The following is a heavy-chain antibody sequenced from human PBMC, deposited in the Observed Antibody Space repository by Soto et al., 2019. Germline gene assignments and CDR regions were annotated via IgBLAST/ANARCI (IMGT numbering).Heavy chain of an antibody. V-gene: IGHV2-5*01. J-gene: IGHJ5*02. CDR2: LYWNDDN. CDR1: GFSLSTGEVG. CDR3: VHTSGWQHTT. D-gene: IGHD1-1*01. Sequence: QITVKESGPTLVKPTQTLTLSCTFSGFSLSTGEVGVAWIRQPPGKALEWLALLYWNDDNRYSPSLKNRLTITKDTSKNQVILTMITMDPVDTATYYCVHTSGWQHTTWGQGTLVNVSS.